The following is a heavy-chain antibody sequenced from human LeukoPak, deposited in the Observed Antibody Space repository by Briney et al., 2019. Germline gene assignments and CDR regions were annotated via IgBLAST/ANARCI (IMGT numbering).Heavy chain of an antibody. Sequence: PGGSLRLSCAASGFTFSSYAMSWVRQAPGKGLEWVSGISGSGGSTYYADSVKGRFTISRDNSKNTLYLQMNSLRAEDTAVYYCAKHLYSYYYYYMDVWGKGTTVTVSS. D-gene: IGHD4-11*01. CDR3: AKHLYSYYYYYMDV. J-gene: IGHJ6*03. CDR2: ISGSGGST. CDR1: GFTFSSYA. V-gene: IGHV3-23*01.